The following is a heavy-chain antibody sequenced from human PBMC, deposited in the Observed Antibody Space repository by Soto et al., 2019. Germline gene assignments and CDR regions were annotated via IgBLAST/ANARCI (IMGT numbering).Heavy chain of an antibody. CDR3: AKVGGSGYCSSSSCYAADY. V-gene: IGHV3-30*18. J-gene: IGHJ4*02. CDR2: LSHDGRNE. CDR1: GFIFSDYG. Sequence: QVQLVESGGGVVQPGRSLRLSCAVSGFIFSDYGMHWVRQAPGKGLEWVALLSHDGRNEYYADSVKGRFTISRDNSKNTLYLQMYSLRPEDTAVYYCAKVGGSGYCSSSSCYAADYWGQGTLVTVSS. D-gene: IGHD2-2*01.